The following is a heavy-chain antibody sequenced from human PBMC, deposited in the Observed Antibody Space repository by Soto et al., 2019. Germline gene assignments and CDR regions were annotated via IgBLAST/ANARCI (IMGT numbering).Heavy chain of an antibody. CDR2: IYHSGST. CDR1: GGSIRRSXYY. D-gene: IGHD3-16*01. CDR3: ARVEAFIGSLGYFVS. J-gene: IGHJ4*02. V-gene: IGHV4-31*03. Sequence: QVEXQXSGPGLVKPSQTLSLTCTVSGGSIRRSXYYWSWVRQLAGWGLEWIGYIYHSGSTIYNPSLMGRGVISADTSRSQFSLSLTSVTAADTAVYYCARVEAFIGSLGYFVSWGQGILVTVTS.